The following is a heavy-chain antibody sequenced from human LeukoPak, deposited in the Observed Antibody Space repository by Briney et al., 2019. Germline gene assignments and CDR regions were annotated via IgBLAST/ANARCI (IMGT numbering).Heavy chain of an antibody. Sequence: SVKVSCKASGGTFGSYAISWVRQAPGQGLEWMGGVIPIFGTANYAQKFQGRVTITTDESTSTTYMELSSLRSEDTAVYYCARAIVVVPAAIGWFDPWGEGDLVTVSS. CDR1: GGTFGSYA. CDR2: VIPIFGTA. V-gene: IGHV1-69*05. J-gene: IGHJ5*02. CDR3: ARAIVVVPAAIGWFDP. D-gene: IGHD2-2*01.